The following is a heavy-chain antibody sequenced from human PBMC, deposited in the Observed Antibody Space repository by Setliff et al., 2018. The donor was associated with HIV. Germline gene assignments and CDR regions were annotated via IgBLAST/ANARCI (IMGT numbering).Heavy chain of an antibody. J-gene: IGHJ5*02. CDR3: ARRRCSAASCPDNSWNWLDP. D-gene: IGHD2-15*01. Sequence: PSETLSLTCTVSGDSISSYYWNWIRQPPGKALEWIGYIYYGSTHYNPSFEGRVTISVDTSKNQFSLKSRSVTAADTAMYYCARRRCSAASCPDNSWNWLDPWGQGTRVTVSS. CDR1: GDSISSYY. CDR2: IYYGST. V-gene: IGHV4-59*08.